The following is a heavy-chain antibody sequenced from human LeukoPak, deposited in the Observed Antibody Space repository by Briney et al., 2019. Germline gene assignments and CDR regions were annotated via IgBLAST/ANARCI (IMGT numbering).Heavy chain of an antibody. Sequence: GGSLRLSCAASGFTFSSYEMNWVRQAPGKGLEWVSYISSSGSTIYYADSVKGRFTISRDNAKNSLDVQMNSLRAEDTAVYYCARGVPGYCSGTSCYKDYYYMDVWGKGTTVTVSS. CDR1: GFTFSSYE. J-gene: IGHJ6*03. D-gene: IGHD2-2*02. CDR3: ARGVPGYCSGTSCYKDYYYMDV. CDR2: ISSSGSTI. V-gene: IGHV3-48*03.